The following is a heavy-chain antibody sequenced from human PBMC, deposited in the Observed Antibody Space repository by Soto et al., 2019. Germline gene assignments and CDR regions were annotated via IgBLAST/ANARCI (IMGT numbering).Heavy chain of an antibody. Sequence: EVQLLASGGGLVQPGGSLRLSCAASGFTFSSYVMSWVRQAPGKGLEWVSAISGSGGSTYYADSVKGRFTISRDNAKNRLYRQMNSLRAEDTAVYYCAKGHFGVDTNNWFDPWGQGTLVTVSS. CDR2: ISGSGGST. J-gene: IGHJ5*02. CDR1: GFTFSSYV. V-gene: IGHV3-23*01. CDR3: AKGHFGVDTNNWFDP. D-gene: IGHD3-3*01.